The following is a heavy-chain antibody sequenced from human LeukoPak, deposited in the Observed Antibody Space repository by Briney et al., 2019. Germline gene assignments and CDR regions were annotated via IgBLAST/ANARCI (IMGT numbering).Heavy chain of an antibody. J-gene: IGHJ3*02. CDR3: AIRVSGRAFDI. CDR2: IYTSGST. D-gene: IGHD3-16*01. Sequence: LSCAASGFTFSTYSMNWIRQPAGKGLEWIGRIYTSGSTNYNPSLKSRVTMSVDTSKNQFSLKLSSVTAADTAVYYCAIRVSGRAFDIWGQGTKVTVSS. V-gene: IGHV4-4*07. CDR1: GFTFSTYS.